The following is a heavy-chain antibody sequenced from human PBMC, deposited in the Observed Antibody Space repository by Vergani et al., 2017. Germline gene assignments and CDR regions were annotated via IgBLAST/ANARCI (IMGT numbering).Heavy chain of an antibody. V-gene: IGHV1-46*03. CDR1: GYTFTSYY. CDR3: ARRNDFWSGCSVHYGMDV. CDR2: INPSGGST. J-gene: IGHJ6*02. Sequence: QVQLVQSGAEVKKPGASVKVSCKASGYTFTSYYMHWVRQAPGQGLEWMGIINPSGGSTCYAQKFQGRVTMTRDTSTSTVYMELSSLRSEDTAVYYCARRNDFWSGCSVHYGMDVWGQGTTVTVSS. D-gene: IGHD3-3*01.